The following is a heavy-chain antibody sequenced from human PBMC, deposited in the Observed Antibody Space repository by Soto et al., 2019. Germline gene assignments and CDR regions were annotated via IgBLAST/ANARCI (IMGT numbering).Heavy chain of an antibody. J-gene: IGHJ6*02. CDR1: GFTFSSYG. Sequence: QVQLVESGGGVVQPGRSLRLSCAASGFTFSSYGMHWVRQAPGKGLEWVAVISYDGSNKYYEDSVKGRFTISRDNSKNKLYLQMNSLSVEDTAVYYCAKTLSGYSYDPSGNYHDGMDVWGQGTTVTVSS. V-gene: IGHV3-30*18. D-gene: IGHD5-18*01. CDR3: AKTLSGYSYDPSGNYHDGMDV. CDR2: ISYDGSNK.